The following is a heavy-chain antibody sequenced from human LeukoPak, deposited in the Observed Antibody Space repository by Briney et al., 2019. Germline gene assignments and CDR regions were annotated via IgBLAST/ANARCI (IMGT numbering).Heavy chain of an antibody. CDR2: INHSGST. CDR1: GGSFSGYY. J-gene: IGHJ4*02. D-gene: IGHD2-2*01. V-gene: IGHV4-34*01. Sequence: SETLSLTCAVYGGSFSGYYWSWIRQPPGKGLEWIGEINHSGSTNYNPSLKSRVTISVDTSKNHFSLKLSSVTAADTAVYYCARVKRYCSSTSCYVGGFDYWGQGTLVTVSS. CDR3: ARVKRYCSSTSCYVGGFDY.